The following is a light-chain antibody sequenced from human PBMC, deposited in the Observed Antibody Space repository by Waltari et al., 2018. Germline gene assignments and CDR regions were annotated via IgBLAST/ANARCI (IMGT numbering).Light chain of an antibody. V-gene: IGKV3D-15*01. CDR3: QQYNNWPPLFT. CDR1: QTISST. CDR2: GAS. J-gene: IGKJ3*01. Sequence: EIVMTQSPATLSVSPGDRATLSCRASQTISSTLAWYQQRPGQAPRLRIYGASNRATGIPARFSGTGSGTEFTLTISSLQSEDFAVYYCQQYNNWPPLFTFGPGTKVDMK.